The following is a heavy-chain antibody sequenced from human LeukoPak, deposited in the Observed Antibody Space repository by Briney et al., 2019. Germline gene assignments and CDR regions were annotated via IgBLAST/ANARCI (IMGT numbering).Heavy chain of an antibody. CDR3: ARASGRLGAFDI. Sequence: GGSLRLSCAASGFPLRSYWMHWVRQAPGKGLVWVSRINSDGSTTSYADSVKGRFTISRDNAKNTLYLQMNSLRAEDTAVYYCARASGRLGAFDIWGQGTMVTVSS. V-gene: IGHV3-74*01. CDR2: INSDGSTT. J-gene: IGHJ3*02. CDR1: GFPLRSYW. D-gene: IGHD3-16*01.